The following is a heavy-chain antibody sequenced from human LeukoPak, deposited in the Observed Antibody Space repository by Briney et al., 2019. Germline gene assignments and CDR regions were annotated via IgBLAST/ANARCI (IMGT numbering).Heavy chain of an antibody. CDR2: IYYSGST. V-gene: IGHV4-61*01. J-gene: IGHJ4*02. CDR3: ARDLCSSTSCYLDY. D-gene: IGHD2-2*01. Sequence: SETLSLTCTVSGGSVSSGSYYWSWIRQPPGKGLEWIGYIYYSGSTNFNPSLKSRVTISVDTSKNQFSLKLSSVTAADTAVYYCARDLCSSTSCYLDYWGQGTLVTVSS. CDR1: GGSVSSGSYY.